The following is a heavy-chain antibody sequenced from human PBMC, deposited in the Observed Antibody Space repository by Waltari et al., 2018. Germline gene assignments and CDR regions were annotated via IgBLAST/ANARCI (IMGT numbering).Heavy chain of an antibody. J-gene: IGHJ4*02. CDR2: IESDESRT. CDR3: VRDEPGDGLDY. D-gene: IGHD7-27*01. Sequence: EVQLVESGGALVQPGGSLGLSCATSGFLFSRYWMHWVRQAQGKGLMWVSHIESDESRTTYADSVKGRFTIARDNAKNTVYLQMNNLRDEDTAVYYCVRDEPGDGLDYWGQGTLVTVSS. V-gene: IGHV3-74*03. CDR1: GFLFSRYW.